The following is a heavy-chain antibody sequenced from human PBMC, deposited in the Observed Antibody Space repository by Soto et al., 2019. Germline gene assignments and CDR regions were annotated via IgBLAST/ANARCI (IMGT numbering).Heavy chain of an antibody. V-gene: IGHV4-59*01. CDR3: ARSEMATVPFDY. D-gene: IGHD4-4*01. CDR1: GGSISSYY. Sequence: QVQLQESGPGLVKPSETLSLTCTVSGGSISSYYWSWIRQPPGKGLEWIGYIYYSGSTNYNPSLKSRVTISVDTSKNQFSLKLSSVTAADTAVYYCARSEMATVPFDYWGQGTQVTVSS. CDR2: IYYSGST. J-gene: IGHJ4*02.